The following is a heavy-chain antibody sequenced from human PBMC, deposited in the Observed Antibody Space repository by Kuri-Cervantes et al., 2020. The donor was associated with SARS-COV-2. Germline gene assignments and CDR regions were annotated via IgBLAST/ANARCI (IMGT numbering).Heavy chain of an antibody. D-gene: IGHD5-12*01. V-gene: IGHV3-11*04. Sequence: GGSLRLSCVASGFSFSDHYMDWVRQAPGKGLEWVSYISSSGSTIYYADSVKGRFTISRDNAKNTLYLQMNSLRAEDTAVYYCARGGYSGYGPFDYWGQGTLVTVSS. CDR3: ARGGYSGYGPFDY. CDR2: ISSSGSTI. CDR1: GFSFSDHY. J-gene: IGHJ4*02.